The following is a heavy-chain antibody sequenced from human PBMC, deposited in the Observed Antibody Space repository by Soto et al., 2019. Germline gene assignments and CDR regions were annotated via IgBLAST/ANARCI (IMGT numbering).Heavy chain of an antibody. CDR1: GFNFSTYA. V-gene: IGHV3-23*04. D-gene: IGHD5-18*01. CDR2: ISNSGGST. J-gene: IGHJ4*02. Sequence: EVQLVESGGGLVQPGGSLRLSCASSGFNFSTYAMTWVRQTPGKGLEWVSAISNSGGSTYSADSVKGRFTISRDNSKNTLFLQMDSLRADDTAVYYCAKEMGDMATAIGYFDYWGQGTLVTVSS. CDR3: AKEMGDMATAIGYFDY.